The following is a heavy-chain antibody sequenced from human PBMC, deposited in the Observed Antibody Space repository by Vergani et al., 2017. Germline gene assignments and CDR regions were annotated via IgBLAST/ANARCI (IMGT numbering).Heavy chain of an antibody. CDR3: ARRYCSGGSCYSPFDY. V-gene: IGHV1-69*13. CDR2: IIPIFGTA. Sequence: QVQLVQSGAEVKKPGASVKVSCKASGYTFTSYGISWVRRAPGQGLEWMGGIIPIFGTANYAQKFQGRVTITADKSTSTAYMELSSLRSEDTAVYYCARRYCSGGSCYSPFDYWGQGTLVTVSS. D-gene: IGHD2-15*01. J-gene: IGHJ4*02. CDR1: GYTFTSYG.